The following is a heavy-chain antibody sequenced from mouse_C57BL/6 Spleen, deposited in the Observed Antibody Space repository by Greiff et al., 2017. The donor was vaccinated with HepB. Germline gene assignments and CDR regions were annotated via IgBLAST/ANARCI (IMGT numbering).Heavy chain of an antibody. J-gene: IGHJ1*03. Sequence: EVQLQESGGGLVKPGGSLKLSCAASGFTFSDYGMHWVRQAPEKGLEWVAYISSGSSTIYYADTVKGRFTISRDNAKNTLFLQMTSLRSEDTAMYYCARNYYYGSSSYWYFDVWGTGTTVTVSS. CDR2: ISSGSSTI. V-gene: IGHV5-17*01. CDR3: ARNYYYGSSSYWYFDV. D-gene: IGHD1-1*01. CDR1: GFTFSDYG.